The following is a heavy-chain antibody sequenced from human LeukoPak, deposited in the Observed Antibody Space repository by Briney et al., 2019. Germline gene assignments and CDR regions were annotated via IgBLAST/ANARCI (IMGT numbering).Heavy chain of an antibody. V-gene: IGHV1-18*01. CDR1: GYTFTSYG. CDR2: ISAYNGNT. Sequence: ASVTVSCKTSGYTFTSYGISWVRQAPGQGLEWMGWISAYNGNTNYAQKPQGRVTMTTDTSTSTAYMELRSLRSDDTAVYYCARPYCSSTSCYYDYWGQGTLVTVSS. J-gene: IGHJ4*02. CDR3: ARPYCSSTSCYYDY. D-gene: IGHD2-2*01.